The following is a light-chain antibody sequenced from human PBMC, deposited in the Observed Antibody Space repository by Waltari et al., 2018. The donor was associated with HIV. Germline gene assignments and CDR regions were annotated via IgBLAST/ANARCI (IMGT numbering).Light chain of an antibody. J-gene: IGLJ2*01. Sequence: QSALTQPRSVSGSPGQSVTVSCTGSNSDIGTYDYVSWYQQYPDKAPKLIIYDFSSRPLGVPDRFSGSKSGNTASLTISGLQAADEADYYCCSYAGSYTHIVLFGGGTKLTVL. CDR3: CSYAGSYTHIVL. V-gene: IGLV2-11*01. CDR2: DFS. CDR1: NSDIGTYDY.